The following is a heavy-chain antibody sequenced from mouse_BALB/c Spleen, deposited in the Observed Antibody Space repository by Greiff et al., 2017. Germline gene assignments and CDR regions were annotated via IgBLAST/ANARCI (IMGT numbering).Heavy chain of an antibody. CDR2: IDTSDSYT. V-gene: IGHV1-69*01. CDR3: ARDYSRYFDV. Sequence: VQLQQPGAELVMPGASVKMSCKASGYTFTDYWMHWVKQRPGQGLEWIGAIDTSDSYTSYNQKFKGKATLTVDESSSTAYMQLSSLTSEDSAVYYCARDYSRYFDVWGAGTTVTVSS. D-gene: IGHD2-13*01. CDR1: GYTFTDYW. J-gene: IGHJ1*01.